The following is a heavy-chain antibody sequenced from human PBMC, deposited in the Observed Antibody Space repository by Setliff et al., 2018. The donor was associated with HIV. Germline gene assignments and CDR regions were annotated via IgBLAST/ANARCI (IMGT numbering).Heavy chain of an antibody. V-gene: IGHV4-38-2*01. Sequence: SETLSLTCAVSGYSISSGYYWGWIRQPPGKGLEWIGSIYHSGSTYYNPSLKSRVTISVDTSKNQFPLKLNSVTAADTAVYYCGSLGYCSRTSCSYWGQGNLVTAPQ. CDR2: IYHSGST. CDR3: GSLGYCSRTSCSY. J-gene: IGHJ4*02. CDR1: GYSISSGYY. D-gene: IGHD2-2*01.